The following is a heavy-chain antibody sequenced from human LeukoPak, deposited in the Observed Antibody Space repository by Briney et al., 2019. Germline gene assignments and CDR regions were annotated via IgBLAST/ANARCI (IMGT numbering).Heavy chain of an antibody. CDR2: IWYDGSNK. CDR1: GFTFSSYG. V-gene: IGHV3-33*06. J-gene: IGHJ6*02. CDR3: AKGIAVAGMIYYYYGMDV. Sequence: GGSLRLSCAASGFTFSSYGMHWVRQAPGKGLEWVAVIWYDGSNKYYADSVKGRFTISRDNSKNTLYLQMNSLRAEDTAVYYCAKGIAVAGMIYYYYGMDVWGQGTTVTVSS. D-gene: IGHD6-19*01.